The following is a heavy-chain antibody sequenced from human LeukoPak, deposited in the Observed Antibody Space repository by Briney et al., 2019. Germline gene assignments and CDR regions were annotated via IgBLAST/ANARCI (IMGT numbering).Heavy chain of an antibody. CDR2: LKEDGREK. CDR3: ARGGRPDY. CDR1: GFTFSSSW. Sequence: PGGSLRLSYATSGFTFSSSWMSWDRQAPGKGLECVANLKEDGREKYYVDSVKGRFTISRDNAKNSLYLQMSSLRAEDTAVYYCARGGRPDYWGQGTLVTVSS. V-gene: IGHV3-7*01. J-gene: IGHJ4*02. D-gene: IGHD3-10*01.